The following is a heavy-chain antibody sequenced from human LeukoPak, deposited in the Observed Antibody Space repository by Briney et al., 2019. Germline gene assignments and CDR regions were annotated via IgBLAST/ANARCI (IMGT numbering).Heavy chain of an antibody. CDR2: IYTSGST. Sequence: PSETLSLTCTVPGGSISSYYWSWIRQPAGKGLEWIGRIYTSGSTNYNPSLKSRVTMSVDTSKNQFSLKLSSVTAADTAVYYCARATWDYYDSSGSHAFDIWGQGTMVTVSS. D-gene: IGHD3-22*01. CDR1: GGSISSYY. CDR3: ARATWDYYDSSGSHAFDI. J-gene: IGHJ3*02. V-gene: IGHV4-4*07.